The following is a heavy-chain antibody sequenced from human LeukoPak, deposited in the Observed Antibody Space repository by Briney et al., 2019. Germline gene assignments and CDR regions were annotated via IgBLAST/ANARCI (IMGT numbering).Heavy chain of an antibody. V-gene: IGHV3-30*03. CDR3: ARDYGSGSHFDY. Sequence: GGSLRLSCAASGFTFNNYGVHWVRQAPGKGLEWVAIISYDGSRKYYGDSVKGRFTISRDNSKNMLFLQVNSLRAEDTAVYYCARDYGSGSHFDYWGQGALVTVPS. CDR2: ISYDGSRK. CDR1: GFTFNNYG. J-gene: IGHJ4*02. D-gene: IGHD3-10*01.